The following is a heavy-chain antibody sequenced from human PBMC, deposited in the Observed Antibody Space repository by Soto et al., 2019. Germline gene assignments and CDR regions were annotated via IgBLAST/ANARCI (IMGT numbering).Heavy chain of an antibody. CDR1: GYTFTSYG. CDR3: ARPNPGIAAACFLDYYYYGMYI. J-gene: IGHJ6*02. Sequence: ASVKVSCKASGYTFTSYGISWVRQAPEQGLEWMGWISAYNGNTNYAQKLQGRVTMTTDTSTSTAYMELRSLRSDDTAVYYCARPNPGIAAACFLDYYYYGMYIRAQRTTVPVS. D-gene: IGHD6-13*01. CDR2: ISAYNGNT. V-gene: IGHV1-18*01.